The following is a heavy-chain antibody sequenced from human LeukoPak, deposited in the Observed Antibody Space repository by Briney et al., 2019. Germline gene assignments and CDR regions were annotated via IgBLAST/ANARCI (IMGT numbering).Heavy chain of an antibody. V-gene: IGHV3-30*18. CDR2: ISFDGSNQ. Sequence: GSLRLSCAASGFTFSGYGMHWVRQAPGKGLEWVALISFDGSNQYYADSVKGRFTISRDNSKNTLYLQRSSLRAEDTAVYYCAKPPEVGATVGYFDYWGQKTLVTVSS. CDR3: AKPPEVGATVGYFDY. J-gene: IGHJ4*02. CDR1: GFTFSGYG. D-gene: IGHD1-26*01.